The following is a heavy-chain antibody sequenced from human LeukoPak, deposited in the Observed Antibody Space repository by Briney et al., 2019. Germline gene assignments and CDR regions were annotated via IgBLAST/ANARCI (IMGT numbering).Heavy chain of an antibody. CDR2: IYYSGST. CDR3: ARVRRGYWTNGVCHRWFDP. Sequence: SETLSLTCTVSGGSISSYYWSWIRQPPGKGLEWIGYIYYSGSTNYNPSLKSRVTISVDTSKNQFSLKLSSVTAADTAVYYCARVRRGYWTNGVCHRWFDPWGQGTLVTVSS. D-gene: IGHD2-8*01. V-gene: IGHV4-59*01. CDR1: GGSISSYY. J-gene: IGHJ5*02.